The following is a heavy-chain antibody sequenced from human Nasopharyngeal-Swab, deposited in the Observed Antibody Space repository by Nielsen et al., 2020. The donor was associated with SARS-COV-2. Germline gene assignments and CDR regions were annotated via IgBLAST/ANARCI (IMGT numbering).Heavy chain of an antibody. CDR2: IRSKTYGGAP. Sequence: GASLKISCTTSGFTFGDYAMSWFRQAPGKGLEWVGFIRSKTYGGAPEYAASVKGRFTISRDGAESIAYLQMNSLETEDTGVYYRARSVGSFYGQGAFDIWGQGTMVTVSS. J-gene: IGHJ3*02. CDR3: ARSVGSFYGQGAFDI. CDR1: GFTFGDYA. D-gene: IGHD1-26*01. V-gene: IGHV3-49*01.